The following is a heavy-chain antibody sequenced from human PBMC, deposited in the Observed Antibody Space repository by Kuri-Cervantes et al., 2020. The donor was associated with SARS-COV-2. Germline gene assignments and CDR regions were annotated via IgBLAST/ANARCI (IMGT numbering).Heavy chain of an antibody. CDR1: GGSFSGYY. D-gene: IGHD2-15*01. V-gene: IGHV4-34*09. Sequence: SETLSLTCAVYGGSFSGYYWSWIRQPPGRGLEWIGDIYYSGSTYYNPSLKSRVTISVDTSKNQFSLKLSSVTAADTAVYYCARELPQDAFDIWGQGTMVTVSS. J-gene: IGHJ3*02. CDR3: ARELPQDAFDI. CDR2: IYYSGST.